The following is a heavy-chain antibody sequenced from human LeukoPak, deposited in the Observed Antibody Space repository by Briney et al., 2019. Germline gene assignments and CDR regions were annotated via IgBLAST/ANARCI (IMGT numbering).Heavy chain of an antibody. CDR1: GFTFSSYG. Sequence: PGGPLRLSCAASGFTFSSYGMHWVRQAPGKGLEWVAVIWYDGSNKYYADSVKGRFTISRDNSKNTLYLQMNSLRAEDTAVYYCAREYRAYYYGSGSYFFDYWGQGTLVTVSS. V-gene: IGHV3-33*01. J-gene: IGHJ4*02. CDR2: IWYDGSNK. CDR3: AREYRAYYYGSGSYFFDY. D-gene: IGHD3-10*01.